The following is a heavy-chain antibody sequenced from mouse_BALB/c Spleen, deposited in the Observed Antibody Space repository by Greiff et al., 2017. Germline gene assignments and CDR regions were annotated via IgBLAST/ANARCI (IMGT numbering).Heavy chain of an antibody. V-gene: IGHV1-5*01. Sequence: EVQLQQSGPELVKPGASVKMSCKASGYTFTSYWMHWVKQRPGQGLEWIGAIYPGNSDTSYNQKFKGKAKLTAVTSTSTAYMELSSLTNEDSAVYYCTGYYGNYGDYWGQGTTLTVSS. CDR1: GYTFTSYW. CDR2: IYPGNSDT. D-gene: IGHD2-1*01. CDR3: TGYYGNYGDY. J-gene: IGHJ2*01.